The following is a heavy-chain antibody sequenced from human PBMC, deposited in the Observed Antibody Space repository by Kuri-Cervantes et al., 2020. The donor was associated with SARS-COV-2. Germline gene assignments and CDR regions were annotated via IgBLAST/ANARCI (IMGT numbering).Heavy chain of an antibody. Sequence: LSLTCAASGCPFSSNAMSWVRQAPGKGLEWVSAISGSGGSTYYADSVKGRFTISRDNSKNTLYLQMNSLRAEGTAVYYCAKGHSDIVVVVAATPLDYWGQGTLVTVSS. J-gene: IGHJ4*02. CDR2: ISGSGGST. D-gene: IGHD2-15*01. CDR1: GCPFSSNA. V-gene: IGHV3-23*01. CDR3: AKGHSDIVVVVAATPLDY.